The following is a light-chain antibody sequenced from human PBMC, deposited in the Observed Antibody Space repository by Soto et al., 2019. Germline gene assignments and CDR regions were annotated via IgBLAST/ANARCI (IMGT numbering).Light chain of an antibody. V-gene: IGKV3-15*01. CDR3: QQYNNWPPYT. CDR2: GAS. J-gene: IGKJ2*01. Sequence: EIVMTKSPATLSVSPGERATLSCRASQSVSSNLAWYQQKPGQAPSLLIYGASTRATGISARFSGSGSGTEFTLTISSLQSEDFAVYYCQQYNNWPPYTCGQGTKLEIK. CDR1: QSVSSN.